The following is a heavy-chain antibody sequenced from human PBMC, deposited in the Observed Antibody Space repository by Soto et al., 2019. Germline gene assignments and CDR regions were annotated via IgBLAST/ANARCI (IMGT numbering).Heavy chain of an antibody. D-gene: IGHD4-4*01. CDR1: GFTVSSNY. Sequence: PGGSLRLSCAASGFTVSSNYMSWVRQAPGKGLEWVSLIFGVGTTYYADSVKGRFTISRDNSKNTLYLQMNSLRAEDTAVYYCARDQDYSGLDYWGLGTLVTVSS. V-gene: IGHV3-53*01. CDR3: ARDQDYSGLDY. CDR2: IFGVGTT. J-gene: IGHJ4*02.